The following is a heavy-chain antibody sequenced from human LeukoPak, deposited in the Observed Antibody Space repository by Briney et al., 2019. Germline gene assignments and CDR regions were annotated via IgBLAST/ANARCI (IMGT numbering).Heavy chain of an antibody. J-gene: IGHJ3*02. V-gene: IGHV1-2*02. Sequence: ASVKVSCKASGYTFTGYYMHWVRQAPGQGLEWMGWINPNSGGTNYAQKFQGRVTMTRDTSISTAYMELSRLRSDDTAVYYCARGGRITMVRDDAFDIWGQGTMVTVSS. CDR2: INPNSGGT. D-gene: IGHD3-10*01. CDR1: GYTFTGYY. CDR3: ARGGRITMVRDDAFDI.